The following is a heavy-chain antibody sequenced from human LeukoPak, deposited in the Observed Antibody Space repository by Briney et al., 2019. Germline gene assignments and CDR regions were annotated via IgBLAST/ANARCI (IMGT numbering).Heavy chain of an antibody. D-gene: IGHD3-3*01. J-gene: IGHJ3*02. CDR1: GFTFSSYA. CDR3: ARDLPYDFWSGYYTRGAFDI. CDR2: ISYDGSNK. Sequence: GGSLRLSCAASGFTFSSYAMHWVRQAPGKGLEWVAVISYDGSNKYYADSVKGRFTISRDNSKNTLYLQMNSLRAEDTAVYYCARDLPYDFWSGYYTRGAFDIWGQGTMVTVSS. V-gene: IGHV3-30-3*01.